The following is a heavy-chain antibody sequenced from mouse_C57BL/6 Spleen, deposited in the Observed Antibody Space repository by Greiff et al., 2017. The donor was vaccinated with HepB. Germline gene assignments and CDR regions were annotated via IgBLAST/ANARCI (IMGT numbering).Heavy chain of an antibody. CDR1: GYTFTSYW. CDR2: IYPSDSET. D-gene: IGHD2-10*02. V-gene: IGHV1-61*01. CDR3: ARVYERAWFAY. Sequence: VQLQQSGAELVRPGSSVKLSCKASGYTFTSYWMDWVKQRPGQGLEWIGNIYPSDSETHYNQKFKDKATLTVDKSSSTAYMQLSSLTSEDSAVYYCARVYERAWFAYWGQGTLVTVSA. J-gene: IGHJ3*01.